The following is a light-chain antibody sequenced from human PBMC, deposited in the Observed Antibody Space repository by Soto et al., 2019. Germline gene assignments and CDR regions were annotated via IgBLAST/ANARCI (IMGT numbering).Light chain of an antibody. J-gene: IGKJ2*01. CDR1: QIVSSDY. CDR3: QQYGSSPYT. Sequence: EIVLTQSPDTLSLSPGERATLSCRASQIVSSDYLAWYQQKAGQAPSIIIYGASSRATGIPDSFSGSGSGTDFTLTISRLEPEDFAVYYCQQYGSSPYTFGQGTKLEIK. CDR2: GAS. V-gene: IGKV3-20*01.